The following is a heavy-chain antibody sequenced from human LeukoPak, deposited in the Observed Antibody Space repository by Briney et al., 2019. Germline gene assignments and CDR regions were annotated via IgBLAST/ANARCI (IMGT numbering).Heavy chain of an antibody. CDR2: MNPNSGNT. CDR3: ARSLGYCSSTSCYLGFDY. D-gene: IGHD2-2*01. CDR1: GYTFTSYD. V-gene: IGHV1-8*03. Sequence: ASVKVSCKXSGYTFTSYDISWVRQATGQGLEWMGWMNPNSGNTGYSQKFQGRVTITRNTSISTAYMELSSLRSEDTAVYYCARSLGYCSSTSCYLGFDYWGQGTLVTVSS. J-gene: IGHJ4*02.